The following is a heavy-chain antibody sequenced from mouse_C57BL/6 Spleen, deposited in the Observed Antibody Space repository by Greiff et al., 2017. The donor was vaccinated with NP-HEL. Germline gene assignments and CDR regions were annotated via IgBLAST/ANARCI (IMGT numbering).Heavy chain of an antibody. V-gene: IGHV1-42*01. CDR1: GYSFTGYY. CDR2: INPSTGGT. Sequence: EVKLQESGPELVKPGASVKISCKASGYSFTGYYMNWVKQSPEKSLEWIGEINPSTGGTTYNQKFKAKATLTVDKSSSTAYMQLKSLTSEDSAVYYCAYYGNYETWFAYWGQGTLVTVSA. D-gene: IGHD2-1*01. J-gene: IGHJ3*01. CDR3: AYYGNYETWFAY.